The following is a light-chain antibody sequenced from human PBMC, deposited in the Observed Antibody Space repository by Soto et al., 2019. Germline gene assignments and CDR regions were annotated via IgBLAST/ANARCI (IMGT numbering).Light chain of an antibody. V-gene: IGLV1-47*01. CDR2: RNK. J-gene: IGLJ2*01. CDR1: SSNIGSNY. Sequence: QSVLTQPPSASGTPGQRVTISCSGSSSNIGSNYVYWYQQFPGTAPKLLIFRNKQRPSGVPDRFSGSKSGTSASLAISGLRSEDEADYYCAAWDDSLSGVVFGGGTKVTVL. CDR3: AAWDDSLSGVV.